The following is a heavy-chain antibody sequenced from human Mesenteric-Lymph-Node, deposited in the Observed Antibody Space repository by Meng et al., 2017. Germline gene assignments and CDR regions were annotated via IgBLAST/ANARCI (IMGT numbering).Heavy chain of an antibody. CDR3: ARYYDEYYYGMDV. J-gene: IGHJ6*02. Sequence: ASVKVSCKASGYTVPRYYVHWVRQAPGQGLEWMGWMNPNSGNTGYAQKFQGRVTMTRNTSISTAYMELSSLRSEDTAVYYCARYYDEYYYGMDVWGQGTTVTVSS. V-gene: IGHV1-8*01. D-gene: IGHD3-22*01. CDR1: GYTVPRYY. CDR2: MNPNSGNT.